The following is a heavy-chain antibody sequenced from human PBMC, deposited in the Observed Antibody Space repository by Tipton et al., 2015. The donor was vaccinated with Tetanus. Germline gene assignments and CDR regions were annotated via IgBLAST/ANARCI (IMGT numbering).Heavy chain of an antibody. CDR3: AREVPAAGRLDA. CDR1: GGSISGSY. V-gene: IGHV4-59*01. Sequence: TLSLTCTVSGGSISGSYWNWIRQPPGKGLEWIGYVYYNGNTHYNPALKSRVTISVDTSKNQFSLKLSSVTAADTAIYYCAREVPAAGRLDAGGRGTRVTVSS. CDR2: VYYNGNT. J-gene: IGHJ5*02. D-gene: IGHD2-2*01.